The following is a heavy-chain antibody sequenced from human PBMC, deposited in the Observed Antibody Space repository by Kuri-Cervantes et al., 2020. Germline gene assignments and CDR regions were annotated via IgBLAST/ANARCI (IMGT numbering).Heavy chain of an antibody. J-gene: IGHJ5*02. Sequence: GGSLRLSCAASGFTFSDYYMSWIRQAPGKGLEWVSYISSSGSTIYYADSVKGRFTISRDNAKNSLNLQMNSLRAEDTAVYYCARDHYSNYVWGMNWFDPWGQGTLVTVSS. CDR3: ARDHYSNYVWGMNWFDP. D-gene: IGHD4-11*01. V-gene: IGHV3-11*01. CDR2: ISSSGSTI. CDR1: GFTFSDYY.